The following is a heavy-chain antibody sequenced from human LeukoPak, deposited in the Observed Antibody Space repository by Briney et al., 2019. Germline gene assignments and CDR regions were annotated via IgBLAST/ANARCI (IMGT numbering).Heavy chain of an antibody. Sequence: SVKVSCKASGGTFNTYAITWVRQAPGQDLEWMGRIIPILDAADSAQKFQGRLTISADKSTSTVYMELSSLRSEDTAIYYCARFPVRGYTYGSVIHHMDVWGQGTTVTVSS. D-gene: IGHD5-18*01. CDR3: ARFPVRGYTYGSVIHHMDV. CDR1: GGTFNTYA. J-gene: IGHJ6*02. V-gene: IGHV1-69*04. CDR2: IIPILDAA.